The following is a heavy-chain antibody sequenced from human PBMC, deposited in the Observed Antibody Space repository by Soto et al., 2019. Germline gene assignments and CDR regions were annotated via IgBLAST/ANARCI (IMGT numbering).Heavy chain of an antibody. CDR1: RFTFSSSC. D-gene: IGHD5-18*01. J-gene: IGHJ5*02. CDR2: IKQDGSEK. V-gene: IGHV3-7*03. CDR3: ARETNTAMAINWFDP. Sequence: PGGSLRLSCAASRFTFSSSCVSWVLQTPGEGVEWGANIKQDGSEKYYVYSVKGRFTTSRDNAKNSLYLQMYSLRGEGTCVHYYARETNTAMAINWFDPWGQVTLVTVSS.